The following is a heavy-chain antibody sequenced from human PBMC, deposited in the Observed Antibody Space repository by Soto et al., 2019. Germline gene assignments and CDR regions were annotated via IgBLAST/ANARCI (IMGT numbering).Heavy chain of an antibody. CDR1: SFTFSSHS. CDR3: ARDLPVAGPYYFDY. CDR2: ISSSSSYI. D-gene: IGHD6-19*01. Sequence: GGALRVSCAASSFTFSSHSMNCRLQSPGKGLEWVSSISSSSSYIYYADSVKGRFTISRDNAKNSLYLQMNSLRAEDTAVYYCARDLPVAGPYYFDYWGPGTLVTVSS. J-gene: IGHJ4*02. V-gene: IGHV3-21*01.